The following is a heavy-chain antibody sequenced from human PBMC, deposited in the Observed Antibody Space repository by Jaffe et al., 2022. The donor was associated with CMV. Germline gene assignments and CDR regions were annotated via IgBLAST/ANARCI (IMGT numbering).Heavy chain of an antibody. D-gene: IGHD3-10*01. Sequence: QVQLQESGPGLVKASQTLSLTCSVSGGSISSDTYYWSWIRQHPGKGLEWIGFIYYSGSTYYKASLKSRLTISLDTSKNQFSLNLSSVTAADTAVYFCARGVRRGYHFDYWGQGILVTV. V-gene: IGHV4-31*03. CDR2: IYYSGST. CDR1: GGSISSDTYY. J-gene: IGHJ4*02. CDR3: ARGVRRGYHFDY.